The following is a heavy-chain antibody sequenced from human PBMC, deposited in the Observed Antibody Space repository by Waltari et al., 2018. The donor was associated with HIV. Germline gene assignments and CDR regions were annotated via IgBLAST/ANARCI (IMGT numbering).Heavy chain of an antibody. CDR2: INNYDGQT. D-gene: IGHD3-10*01. Sequence: VQLVQSGAEVKRPGASVRVSCTSSGYTFSAYAINWVRQAPGQGLEWMGWINNYDGQTNFAEKFQGRVTMTTDTSKSTAYMELRSLRSDDTAMYFCARGVALVRGVKIRGYMDVWGQGTTVTVSS. V-gene: IGHV1-18*01. J-gene: IGHJ6*02. CDR3: ARGVALVRGVKIRGYMDV. CDR1: GYTFSAYA.